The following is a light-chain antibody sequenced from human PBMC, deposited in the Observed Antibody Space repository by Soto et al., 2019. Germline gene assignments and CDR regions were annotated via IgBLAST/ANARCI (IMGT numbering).Light chain of an antibody. J-gene: IGKJ1*01. CDR2: GAS. CDR3: QQYNNWPPWT. CDR1: QSVDNY. V-gene: IGKV3-15*01. Sequence: EIVLTQSPATLSLSPGERATLSCRASQSVDNYLDWYQQKPGQAPRLLIYGASTRATGIPARFSGSGSGTEFTPTISSLQSEDFAVYYCQQYNNWPPWTFGQGTKVDIK.